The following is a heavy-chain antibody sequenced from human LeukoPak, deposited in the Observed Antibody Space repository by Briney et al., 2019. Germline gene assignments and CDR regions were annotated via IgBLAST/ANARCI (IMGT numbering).Heavy chain of an antibody. J-gene: IGHJ4*02. CDR1: GFTFTDHY. Sequence: PGGSLRLSCAASGFTFTDHYISWIRQAPGQGLEWVSYIWNSGSTIYYADSVKGRFTISRDNAKNSVYLQMNSLRVEDTAVYYCARGHYGLDYWGQGTMVTVSS. D-gene: IGHD3-16*01. CDR3: ARGHYGLDY. V-gene: IGHV3-11*01. CDR2: IWNSGSTI.